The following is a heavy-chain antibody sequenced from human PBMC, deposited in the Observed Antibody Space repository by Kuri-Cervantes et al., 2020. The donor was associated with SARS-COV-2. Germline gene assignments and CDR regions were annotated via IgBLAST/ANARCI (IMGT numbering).Heavy chain of an antibody. V-gene: IGHV4-34*01. CDR1: GGSFSGYY. Sequence: GSLRLSCAVYGGSFSGYYWSWIRQPPGKGLEWIGEINHSGSTNYNPSLKSRVTISVDTSKNQFSLKLSSVTAADTAVYYYARGWLFGYWGQGTLVTVSS. CDR2: INHSGST. J-gene: IGHJ4*02. D-gene: IGHD2-21*01. CDR3: ARGWLFGY.